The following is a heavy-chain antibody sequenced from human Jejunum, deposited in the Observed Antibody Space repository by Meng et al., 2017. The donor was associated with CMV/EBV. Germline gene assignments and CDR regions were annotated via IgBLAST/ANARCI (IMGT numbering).Heavy chain of an antibody. CDR3: ARRYSGNYFDY. V-gene: IGHV5-51*04. D-gene: IGHD1-26*01. CDR1: GYTFTSYW. Sequence: SCSASGYTFTSYWIAWVRQTPGKGLEWMGIIYPGDSDTTYSSSFQGQVTISDDKPTSTAYLQWSSLKPSDTAVYYCARRYSGNYFDYWGQGTLVTVSS. J-gene: IGHJ4*02. CDR2: IYPGDSDT.